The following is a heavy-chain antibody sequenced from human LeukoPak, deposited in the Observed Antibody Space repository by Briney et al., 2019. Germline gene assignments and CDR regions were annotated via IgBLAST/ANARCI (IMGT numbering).Heavy chain of an antibody. Sequence: KPGGSLRLSCAASGFTFSDYYMSWIRQAPGKGLEWVSYISSSSSYTNYADSVKGRFTISRDNAKNSLYLQMNSLRAEDTAVYYYARAVGYCSSTSCYGHFDYWGQGTLVTVSS. CDR1: GFTFSDYY. CDR3: ARAVGYCSSTSCYGHFDY. V-gene: IGHV3-11*06. D-gene: IGHD2-2*01. CDR2: ISSSSSYT. J-gene: IGHJ4*02.